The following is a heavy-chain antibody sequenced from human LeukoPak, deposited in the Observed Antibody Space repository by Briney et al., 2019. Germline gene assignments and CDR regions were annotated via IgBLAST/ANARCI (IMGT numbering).Heavy chain of an antibody. Sequence: PSETLSLTCSVSGDSISTSSSYWGWIRQPPGKGLEWIGSIYYSGSTYYNPSLESRVTISADTSKNQFSLKLSSVTAADTAVYYCARVSWPGRGSRFDPWGQGSLVTVSS. J-gene: IGHJ5*02. CDR3: ARVSWPGRGSRFDP. CDR2: IYYSGST. V-gene: IGHV4-39*07. D-gene: IGHD3-16*01. CDR1: GDSISTSSSY.